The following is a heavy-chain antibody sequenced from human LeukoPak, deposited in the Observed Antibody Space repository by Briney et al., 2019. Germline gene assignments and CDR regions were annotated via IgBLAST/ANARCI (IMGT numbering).Heavy chain of an antibody. V-gene: IGHV3-23*01. CDR1: GFTLSTYA. CDR2: ISGSGKNT. Sequence: GGSLRLSCAASGFTLSTYAMNWVRQAPGKGLERVSTISGSGKNTYYADSVKGRFTISRDSSKNTLYLQMNSLRAEDTAVYYCAKGREAYSGSYTPFDYWGQGTLVTVSS. D-gene: IGHD1-26*01. CDR3: AKGREAYSGSYTPFDY. J-gene: IGHJ4*02.